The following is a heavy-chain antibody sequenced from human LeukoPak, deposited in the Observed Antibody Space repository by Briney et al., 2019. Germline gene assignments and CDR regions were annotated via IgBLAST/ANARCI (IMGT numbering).Heavy chain of an antibody. CDR3: ARDFGLTGKVDY. Sequence: GGSLRLSCAAPGFTFSRYAMHWVRQAPGKGLESVSAISSNGGSTYYANSVKGRFTISRDNSKNTLYLQMGSLRAEDLAVYYCARDFGLTGKVDYWGQGTLVTVSS. CDR2: ISSNGGST. V-gene: IGHV3-64*01. J-gene: IGHJ4*02. CDR1: GFTFSRYA. D-gene: IGHD1-20*01.